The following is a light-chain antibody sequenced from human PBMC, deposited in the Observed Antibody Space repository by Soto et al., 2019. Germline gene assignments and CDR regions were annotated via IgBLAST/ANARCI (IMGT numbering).Light chain of an antibody. V-gene: IGLV1-40*01. Sequence: QSVLTQPPSVSGAPGQRVTLSCTGSSSNIGAGYDVHWYQQLPGTAPKLLIYVNSNRPSGVPDRFSGSESGTSASLAITGLQAEDEADYYCQSYDSSLSGVVFGGGTNLTVL. CDR2: VNS. CDR3: QSYDSSLSGVV. CDR1: SSNIGAGYD. J-gene: IGLJ2*01.